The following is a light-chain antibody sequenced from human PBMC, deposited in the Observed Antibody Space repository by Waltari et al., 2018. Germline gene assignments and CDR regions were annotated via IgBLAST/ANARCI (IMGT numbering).Light chain of an antibody. V-gene: IGKV3-15*01. Sequence: EIVMTQSPATLSVSPGEGATLSCRASQSVSSNLAWYQHNPGQAPRRLIFGASTRATGIPARFSGSGSGTEFTLTISSLQSEDFAFYYCQQYNNWPPEDTFGQGTKLEIK. CDR2: GAS. J-gene: IGKJ2*01. CDR3: QQYNNWPPEDT. CDR1: QSVSSN.